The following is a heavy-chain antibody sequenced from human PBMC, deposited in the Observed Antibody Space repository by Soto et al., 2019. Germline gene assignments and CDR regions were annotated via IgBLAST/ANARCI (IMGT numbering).Heavy chain of an antibody. Sequence: GGSLRLSCTASGFTFGDYAMSWVRQAPGKGLEWVGFIRSKAYGGTTEYAASVKGRFTISRDDSKSIAYLQMNMLKTEETVVYYCTRERRGHHVFDYWGQGTLVTVSS. V-gene: IGHV3-49*04. CDR2: IRSKAYGGTT. D-gene: IGHD3-10*01. CDR1: GFTFGDYA. CDR3: TRERRGHHVFDY. J-gene: IGHJ4*02.